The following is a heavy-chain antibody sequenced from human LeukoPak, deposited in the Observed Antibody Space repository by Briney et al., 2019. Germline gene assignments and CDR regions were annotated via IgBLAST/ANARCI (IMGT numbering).Heavy chain of an antibody. Sequence: PSETLSLTCTVSGGSISSSNYYWGWIRQPPGKGLEWIGSIYYSGSTYYSPSLKSRVTISVDTSKNQFSLKLSSVTAADTAVYYCARHFRSATSFDPWGQGTLVTVSS. J-gene: IGHJ5*02. V-gene: IGHV4-39*01. CDR3: ARHFRSATSFDP. CDR1: GGSISSSNYY. CDR2: IYYSGST.